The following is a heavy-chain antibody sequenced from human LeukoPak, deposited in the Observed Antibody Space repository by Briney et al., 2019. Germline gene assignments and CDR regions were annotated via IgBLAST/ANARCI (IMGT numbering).Heavy chain of an antibody. Sequence: GGSLRLSCAVSGFTFSTFWMSWVRQAPGKGLERVANIKEDGSVKYYLDSVKGRFTISRDNSKNTLYLQMNSLRAEDTAVYYCAKKGYYDGSGYYMYYFDHWGQGTLVTVSS. V-gene: IGHV3-7*03. J-gene: IGHJ4*02. CDR1: GFTFSTFW. D-gene: IGHD3-22*01. CDR2: IKEDGSVK. CDR3: AKKGYYDGSGYYMYYFDH.